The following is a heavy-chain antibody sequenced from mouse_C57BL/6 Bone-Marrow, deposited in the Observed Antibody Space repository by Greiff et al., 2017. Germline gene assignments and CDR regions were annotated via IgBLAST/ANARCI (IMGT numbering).Heavy chain of an antibody. CDR3: ARSGSSLYYAMDY. Sequence: EVKVVASGGGLVQPGGSLSLSCAASGFTFTDYYMSWVRQPPGKALEWLGFIRNKANGYTTEYSASVKGRFTISRDNSQSILYLQMNALRAEDSATYYCARSGSSLYYAMDYWGQGTSVTVSS. V-gene: IGHV7-3*01. CDR1: GFTFTDYY. CDR2: IRNKANGYTT. D-gene: IGHD1-1*01. J-gene: IGHJ4*01.